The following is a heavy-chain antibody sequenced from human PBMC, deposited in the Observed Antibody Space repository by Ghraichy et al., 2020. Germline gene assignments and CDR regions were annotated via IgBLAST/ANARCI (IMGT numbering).Heavy chain of an antibody. CDR3: TRSIAVAGRPSFDY. V-gene: IGHV3-73*01. Sequence: GGSLRLSCAASGFTFSGSAMHWVRQASGKGLEWVGRIRSKANSYATAYAASVKGRFTISRDDSKNTAYLQMNSLKTEDTAVYYCTRSIAVAGRPSFDYWGQGTLVTVSS. J-gene: IGHJ4*02. D-gene: IGHD6-13*01. CDR1: GFTFSGSA. CDR2: IRSKANSYAT.